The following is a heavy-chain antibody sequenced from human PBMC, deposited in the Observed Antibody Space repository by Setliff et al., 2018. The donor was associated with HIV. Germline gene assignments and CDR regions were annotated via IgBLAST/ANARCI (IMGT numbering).Heavy chain of an antibody. Sequence: ASVKVSCKASGYMVTSFGISWLRQAPGKGPEWMGWISVYNGNTKYAQKLEGRVTMTREPATSFATTTTAYMELRSLRPDDTAVYYCARGSLGTYWGNDYWGQGTLVTVSS. CDR3: ARGSLGTYWGNDY. J-gene: IGHJ4*02. CDR1: GYMVTSFG. D-gene: IGHD7-27*01. V-gene: IGHV1-18*01. CDR2: ISVYNGNT.